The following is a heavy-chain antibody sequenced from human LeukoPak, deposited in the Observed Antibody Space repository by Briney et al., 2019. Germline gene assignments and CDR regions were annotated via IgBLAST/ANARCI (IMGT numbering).Heavy chain of an antibody. Sequence: PSETLSLTCTVSGGSINSYYWTWIRQPPGKGLEWIGYFYNSGSTNYNPSLKSRVTISEDTSKNQVSLKMSSVTAADTAVYYCVRGGNYFGYWGQGTLVTVSS. CDR2: FYNSGST. D-gene: IGHD3-16*01. CDR3: VRGGNYFGY. CDR1: GGSINSYY. J-gene: IGHJ4*02. V-gene: IGHV4-59*01.